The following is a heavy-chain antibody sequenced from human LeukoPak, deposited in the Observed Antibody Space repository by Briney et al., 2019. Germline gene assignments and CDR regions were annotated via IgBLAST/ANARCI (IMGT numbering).Heavy chain of an antibody. D-gene: IGHD3-22*01. V-gene: IGHV4-4*02. J-gene: IGHJ3*02. CDR2: IHHSGST. CDR3: ARDQLNYYDSSGSDDAFDI. Sequence: PSETLSLTCAVSGGSISSSNWWSWVRQPPGKGLEWIGEIHHSGSTNYNPSLKSRVTISVDKSKNQFSLKLSSVTVADTAVYYCARDQLNYYDSSGSDDAFDIWGQGTMVTVSS. CDR1: GGSISSSNW.